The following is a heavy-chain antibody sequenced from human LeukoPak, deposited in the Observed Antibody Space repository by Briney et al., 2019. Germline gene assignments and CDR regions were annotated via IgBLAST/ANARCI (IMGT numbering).Heavy chain of an antibody. J-gene: IGHJ4*02. Sequence: GGSLRLSCAASGFTFGSYAMSWVRQAPGKGLEWVSAISGSGGSTYYADSVKGRFTISRDNSKNTLYLQMNSLRAEDTAVYYCAKSFDPYSGSYYWGQGTLVTVSS. CDR2: ISGSGGST. D-gene: IGHD1-26*01. CDR1: GFTFGSYA. CDR3: AKSFDPYSGSYY. V-gene: IGHV3-23*01.